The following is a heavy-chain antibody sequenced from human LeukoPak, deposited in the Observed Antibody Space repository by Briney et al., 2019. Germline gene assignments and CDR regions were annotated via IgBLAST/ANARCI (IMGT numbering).Heavy chain of an antibody. Sequence: ASVKVSCKTSGYTFTSYGISWVRQAPGQGLEWMAWISGCNGNTKSADKFQGRVTMTTDTSTSTVYMELGSLRSDDTAVYYCARGGANSYGITDYWGQGTLVTVSS. CDR1: GYTFTSYG. D-gene: IGHD5-18*01. CDR2: ISGCNGNT. CDR3: ARGGANSYGITDY. J-gene: IGHJ4*02. V-gene: IGHV1-18*01.